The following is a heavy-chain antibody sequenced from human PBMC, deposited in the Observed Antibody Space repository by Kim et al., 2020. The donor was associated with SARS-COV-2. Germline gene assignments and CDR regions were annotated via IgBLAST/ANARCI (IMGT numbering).Heavy chain of an antibody. CDR3: ARGQLLFGV. J-gene: IGHJ4*02. V-gene: IGHV4-59*01. Sequence: SETLSLTCTVSGGSISSYYWSWIRQPPGKGLEWIGYIYYSGSTNYNPSLKSRVTISVDTSKNQFSLKLSSLPAADTAVYFCARGQLLFGVWGQGTLVTVSS. D-gene: IGHD2-2*01. CDR2: IYYSGST. CDR1: GGSISSYY.